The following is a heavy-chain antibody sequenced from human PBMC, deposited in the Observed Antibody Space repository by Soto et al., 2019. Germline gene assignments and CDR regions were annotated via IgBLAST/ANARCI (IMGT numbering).Heavy chain of an antibody. V-gene: IGHV3-7*01. CDR3: ASGLRYFHWLLSGAFDI. J-gene: IGHJ3*02. CDR1: GFTFSSYW. D-gene: IGHD3-9*01. CDR2: IKQDGSEK. Sequence: PGGSLRLSCAASGFTFSSYWMSWVRQAPGKGLEWVANIKQDGSEKYYVDSVKGRFTISRDNAKNSLYLQMNSLRAEDTAVYYCASGLRYFHWLLSGAFDIWGQGTMVTVSS.